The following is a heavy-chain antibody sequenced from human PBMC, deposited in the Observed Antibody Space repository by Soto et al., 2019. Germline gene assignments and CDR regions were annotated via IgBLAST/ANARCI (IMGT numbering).Heavy chain of an antibody. V-gene: IGHV5-51*01. J-gene: IGHJ6*03. CDR1: GYSFTSYW. Sequence: GESLKISCKGSGYSFTSYWIGWVRQMPGKGLEWMGIIYPGDSDTRYSPSFQGPVTISADKSISTAYLQWSSLKASDTAMYYCARTFTFGGVMPLSGGDYYYYYMDVWGKGTTVTVSS. CDR3: ARTFTFGGVMPLSGGDYYYYYMDV. CDR2: IYPGDSDT. D-gene: IGHD3-16*01.